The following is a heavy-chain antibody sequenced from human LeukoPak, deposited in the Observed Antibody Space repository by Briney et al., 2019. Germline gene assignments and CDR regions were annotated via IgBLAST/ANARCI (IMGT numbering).Heavy chain of an antibody. CDR2: IYYNGST. D-gene: IGHD3-10*01. J-gene: IGHJ6*02. CDR3: ARRREYYYGSGSSYAMHV. V-gene: IGHV4-59*08. Sequence: SETLSLTCTVSGGSISSYYWSWIRQPPGKGLEWIGYIYYNGSTNYNPSLKSQVTISVYTAKNQFSLNLKLSSVTAADTAVYYCARRREYYYGSGSSYAMHVWGQGTTVTVSS. CDR1: GGSISSYY.